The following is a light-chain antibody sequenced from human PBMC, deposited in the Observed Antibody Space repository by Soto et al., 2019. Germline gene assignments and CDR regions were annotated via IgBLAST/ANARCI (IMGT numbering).Light chain of an antibody. CDR1: SSDVGSYDY. CDR3: SSYAGSSNV. V-gene: IGLV2-8*01. CDR2: NVN. Sequence: QSVLIQPPSVSGSPGQSVTISCTGTSSDVGSYDYVSWYQQHPGTVPKPMIYNVNTQPSGVPDRFSGSKSGNTASMTVSGLQAEDEADYYCSSYAGSSNVFGTGTKVTV. J-gene: IGLJ1*01.